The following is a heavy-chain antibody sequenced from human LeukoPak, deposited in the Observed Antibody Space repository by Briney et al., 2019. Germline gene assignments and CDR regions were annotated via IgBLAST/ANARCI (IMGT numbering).Heavy chain of an antibody. CDR1: GCTFTGYY. D-gene: IGHD2-21*02. CDR3: ARVGGVVTASG. V-gene: IGHV1-2*02. CDR2: INPNSGGT. Sequence: ASVKVSCKASGCTFTGYYMHWVRQAPGQGLEWMGWINPNSGGTDYAQKFQGRVTMTRDTSISTAYMELSRLRSDDTALYYCARVGGVVTASGWGQGTLVTVSS. J-gene: IGHJ4*02.